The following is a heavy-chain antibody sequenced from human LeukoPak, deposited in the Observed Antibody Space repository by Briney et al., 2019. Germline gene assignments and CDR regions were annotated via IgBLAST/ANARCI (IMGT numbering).Heavy chain of an antibody. J-gene: IGHJ4*02. Sequence: SETLSLTCAVYGGSFSDYYWSWIRRPPGKGLEWIGEINHSGNTNYNPSLKSRVTISIDTSKNQFSLKLSSVTAADTAVNYCARGYCSSTSCPDFDYWGQGTLVTVSS. CDR1: GGSFSDYY. V-gene: IGHV4-34*01. CDR3: ARGYCSSTSCPDFDY. D-gene: IGHD2-2*01. CDR2: INHSGNT.